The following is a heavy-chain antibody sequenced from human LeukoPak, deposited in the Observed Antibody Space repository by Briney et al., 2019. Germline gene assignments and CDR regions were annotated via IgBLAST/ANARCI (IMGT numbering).Heavy chain of an antibody. Sequence: SETLSPTCTVSGGSISSYYWSWIRQPPGKGLEWIGYIYYSGSTNYNPSLKSRVTISVDTSKNQFSLKLSSVTAADTAVYYCARGDLYYYDSSGYYLDYWGQGTLVTVSS. D-gene: IGHD3-22*01. CDR3: ARGDLYYYDSSGYYLDY. CDR2: IYYSGST. CDR1: GGSISSYY. V-gene: IGHV4-59*01. J-gene: IGHJ4*02.